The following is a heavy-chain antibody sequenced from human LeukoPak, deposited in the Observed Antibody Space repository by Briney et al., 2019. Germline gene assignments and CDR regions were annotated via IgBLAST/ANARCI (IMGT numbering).Heavy chain of an antibody. D-gene: IGHD5-18*01. J-gene: IGHJ4*02. Sequence: PGGPLRLSCAASGFIFRSYWMNWVRQAPGKGLEWVSSIDSTSTYIYYASSVRGRFTISRDNANDSLYLHMNSLRADDTAVYYCSREMVTSASMNFDHWGQGILVTVSS. V-gene: IGHV3-21*01. CDR1: GFIFRSYW. CDR2: IDSTSTYI. CDR3: SREMVTSASMNFDH.